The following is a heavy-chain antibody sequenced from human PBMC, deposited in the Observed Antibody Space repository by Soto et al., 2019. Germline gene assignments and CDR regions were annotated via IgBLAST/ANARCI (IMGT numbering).Heavy chain of an antibody. CDR1: GFIFSSHD. CDR2: ISSSGTI. V-gene: IGHV3-48*02. Sequence: HPGGSLRLSCEASGFIFSSHDMDWVRQAPGKGLEWVAYISSSGTIQYADSVKGRFTISRGDAKNLLHLQMNSLRDEDTAVYYCARDRTYTSDYFHFFDHWGQGTLVTVSS. CDR3: ARDRTYTSDYFHFFDH. D-gene: IGHD4-17*01. J-gene: IGHJ4*02.